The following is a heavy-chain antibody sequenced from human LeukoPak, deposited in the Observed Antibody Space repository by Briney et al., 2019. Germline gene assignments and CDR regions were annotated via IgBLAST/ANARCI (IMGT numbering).Heavy chain of an antibody. J-gene: IGHJ5*02. Sequence: SETLSLTCTVSGGSISSGGYYWSWIRQHPGKGLECIGYIYYSGSTYYNPSLKSRVTISLDTSKNQFSLKLSSVTAADTAVYYCAREHPPPTNWFDPWGQGTLVTVSS. CDR2: IYYSGST. CDR3: AREHPPPTNWFDP. CDR1: GGSISSGGYY. V-gene: IGHV4-31*03.